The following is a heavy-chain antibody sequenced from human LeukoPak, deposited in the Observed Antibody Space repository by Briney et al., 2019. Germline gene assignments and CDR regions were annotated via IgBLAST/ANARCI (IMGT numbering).Heavy chain of an antibody. Sequence: GASVKVSCKASGYTFTSYYMHWVRQAPGQGLEWMGIINPSGGSTSYAQKFQGRVTMTRDTSTSTVYMEPSSLRSEDTAVYYCAREALGRTTVTTDWRGIWFDPWGQGTLVTVSS. CDR1: GYTFTSYY. CDR3: AREALGRTTVTTDWRGIWFDP. J-gene: IGHJ5*02. CDR2: INPSGGST. D-gene: IGHD4-17*01. V-gene: IGHV1-46*01.